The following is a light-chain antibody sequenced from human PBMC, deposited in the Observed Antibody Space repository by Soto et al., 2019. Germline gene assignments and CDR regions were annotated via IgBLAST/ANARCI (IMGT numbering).Light chain of an antibody. V-gene: IGKV3-20*01. CDR3: QQYDSSPLFT. Sequence: EIVLTQSPGTLSLSPGEGATLSCRASQSVSSSYLAWYQQKPGQAPRLLIYGASGRATGIPDRFSGNGSGTDFSLTISRLEPEDFAVYYCQQYDSSPLFTFGPGTKVDIK. CDR2: GAS. CDR1: QSVSSSY. J-gene: IGKJ3*01.